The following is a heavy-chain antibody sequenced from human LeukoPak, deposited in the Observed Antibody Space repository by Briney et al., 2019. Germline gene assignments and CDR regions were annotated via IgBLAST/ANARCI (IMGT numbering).Heavy chain of an antibody. D-gene: IGHD3-22*01. Sequence: PGGSLRLSCAASGFTFSSYSMHWVRQAPGKGLEWVAVISYDGSNKYYADSVKGRFTISRDNSKNTLYLQMNSLRAEDTAVYYCARGPASNTYYYDSSGYYGPYYFDYWGQGTLVTVSS. CDR1: GFTFSSYS. CDR2: ISYDGSNK. J-gene: IGHJ4*02. V-gene: IGHV3-30*04. CDR3: ARGPASNTYYYDSSGYYGPYYFDY.